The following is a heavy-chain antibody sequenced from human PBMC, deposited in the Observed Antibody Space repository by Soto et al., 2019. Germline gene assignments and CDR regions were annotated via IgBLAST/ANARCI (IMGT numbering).Heavy chain of an antibody. CDR1: GFTFSNYV. V-gene: IGHV3-23*01. J-gene: IGHJ4*02. D-gene: IGHD2-15*01. CDR2: ISGNGGST. Sequence: GGSLRLSCAASGFTFSNYVMNWVRQAPGKGLEWVSTISGNGGSTYYADSVKGRFTISRDNSKNTLYMQMNSLRAEDTAVYYCTKVYTGNNWDINFGSWGQGTLVTVSS. CDR3: TKVYTGNNWDINFGS.